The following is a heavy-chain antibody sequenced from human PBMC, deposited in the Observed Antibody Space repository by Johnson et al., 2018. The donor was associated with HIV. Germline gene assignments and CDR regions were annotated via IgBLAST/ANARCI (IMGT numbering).Heavy chain of an antibody. CDR1: GFTFTSYA. Sequence: QVHLVESGGGVVQPGRSLRLSCAASGFTFTSYAMHWVRQAPGKGLEWVAVVSYDGSTKYYADSVKGRFTISRDNSENTLYLQMNSLRAEDTAVYYCAREPALVGANGGWGAFDIWGQGTLVTVSS. CDR2: VSYDGSTK. J-gene: IGHJ3*02. V-gene: IGHV3-30*04. CDR3: AREPALVGANGGWGAFDI. D-gene: IGHD1-26*01.